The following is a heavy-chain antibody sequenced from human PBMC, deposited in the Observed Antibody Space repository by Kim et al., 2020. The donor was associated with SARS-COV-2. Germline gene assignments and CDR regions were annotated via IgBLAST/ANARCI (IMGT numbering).Heavy chain of an antibody. CDR1: GGSISSSNW. CDR3: SRGARLLARGGCCCYGM. J-gene: IGHJ6*01. Sequence: SETLSLTCAVSGGSISSSNWWSWVRQPPGKGLQWSGEIYHSGSTNYNPSLKSRVTISVDNTKNQFSLKLRSVTAAAAAVDYCSRGARLLARGGCCCYGM. D-gene: IGHD2-15*01. CDR2: IYHSGST. V-gene: IGHV4-4*02.